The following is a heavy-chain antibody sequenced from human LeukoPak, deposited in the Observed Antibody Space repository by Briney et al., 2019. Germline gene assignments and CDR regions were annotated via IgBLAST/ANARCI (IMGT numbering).Heavy chain of an antibody. CDR2: IFPGDSDT. J-gene: IGHJ4*02. D-gene: IGHD6-13*01. Sequence: GESLKISCKGSGYSFTSYWIGWVRQMPGNSLGWMGIIFPGDSDTRYSPSFQGQVTISADKSISTAYLQWSSVKASDTAMYYCARRSTAAGHNNFDGWGQGTLVTVSS. CDR1: GYSFTSYW. CDR3: ARRSTAAGHNNFDG. V-gene: IGHV5-51*01.